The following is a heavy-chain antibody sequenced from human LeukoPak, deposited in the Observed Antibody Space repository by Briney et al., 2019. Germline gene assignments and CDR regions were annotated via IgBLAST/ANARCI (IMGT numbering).Heavy chain of an antibody. J-gene: IGHJ4*02. V-gene: IGHV5-51*01. Sequence: GESLKISCKGSGYSFTIYWIGWVPHMHGKGLEWMGIIYTGDSHTRYSPSFQGQLTISTHPSISTPYLQSLSPKATDTSISYRATSAVAGFDYWGQGTLVTVSS. CDR2: IYTGDSHT. CDR3: ATSAVAGFDY. D-gene: IGHD6-19*01. CDR1: GYSFTIYW.